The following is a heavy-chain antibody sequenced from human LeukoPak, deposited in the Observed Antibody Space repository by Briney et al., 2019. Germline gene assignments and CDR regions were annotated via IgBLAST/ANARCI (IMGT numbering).Heavy chain of an antibody. D-gene: IGHD2-15*01. Sequence: PSETLSLTCAVYGGSFSGYYWSWIRQPPGKGLEWIGEINHSGSTNYNPSLKSRVTISVDTSKNQFSPKLSPVTAADTAVYYCARVPLYCSGGSCYSYYYGMDVWGQGTTVTVSS. CDR3: ARVPLYCSGGSCYSYYYGMDV. V-gene: IGHV4-34*01. CDR1: GGSFSGYY. J-gene: IGHJ6*02. CDR2: INHSGST.